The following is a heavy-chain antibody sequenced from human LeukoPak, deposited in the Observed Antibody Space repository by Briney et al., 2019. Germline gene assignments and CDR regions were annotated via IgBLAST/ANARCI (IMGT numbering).Heavy chain of an antibody. CDR3: AREIGGGLNYFHS. J-gene: IGHJ4*02. Sequence: ASLRLSCLGSGFTVSSSFMSWVIQAPGKGLEWVSNLYNDAFDSATHYAVYVKGRFTISRDNSQNTLYLQMNSLRAEDTAMDYCAREIGGGLNYFHSWSQGTAVTVSA. V-gene: IGHV3-53*01. CDR1: GFTVSSSF. CDR2: LYNDAFDSAT. D-gene: IGHD1-26*01.